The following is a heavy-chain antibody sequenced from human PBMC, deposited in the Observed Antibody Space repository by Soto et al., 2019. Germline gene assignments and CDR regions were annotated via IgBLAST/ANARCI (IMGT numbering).Heavy chain of an antibody. CDR1: GFTLSAYW. D-gene: IGHD3-10*01. CDR2: INRDGSKK. CDR3: ARDVSPGSISLYLDAFDI. J-gene: IGHJ3*02. V-gene: IGHV3-7*05. Sequence: EVQLEESGGDLVQPGGSLRLSCAASGFTLSAYWMTWVRQAPGKGLEWVANINRDGSKKSYLDSVRGRFTISRDNVGNSLYLQMDSLRADDTGLYYCARDVSPGSISLYLDAFDIWGQGTMVTVSS.